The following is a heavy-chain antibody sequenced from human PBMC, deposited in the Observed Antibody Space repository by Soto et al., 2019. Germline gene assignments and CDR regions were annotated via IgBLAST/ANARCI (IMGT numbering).Heavy chain of an antibody. CDR2: IHWNSGGM. Sequence: EVQLVESGGGLVQPGRSLRLSCAASGFPFDDYAMHWVRQAPGKGLEWVSGIHWNSGGMGYADSVKGRFTVSRDNAKNSLYLQMNSLRLEDTDLYYCVKETGNYYDSSGYYFDYWGQGTLVTVSS. J-gene: IGHJ4*02. CDR3: VKETGNYYDSSGYYFDY. V-gene: IGHV3-9*01. CDR1: GFPFDDYA. D-gene: IGHD3-22*01.